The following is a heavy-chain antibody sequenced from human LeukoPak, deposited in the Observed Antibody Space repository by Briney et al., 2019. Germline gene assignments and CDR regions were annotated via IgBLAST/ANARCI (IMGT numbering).Heavy chain of an antibody. D-gene: IGHD5-24*01. V-gene: IGHV4-59*01. J-gene: IGHJ4*02. CDR3: ARREMATIEDY. CDR1: GGSISSYY. Sequence: SETLSLTCTVSGGSISSYYWSWIRQPPGKGLEWIGYIYYSGSTNYNPSLKSRVTISVDTSKNQFSLKLSSVTAADTAVYYCARREMATIEDYWGQGTLVTVSS. CDR2: IYYSGST.